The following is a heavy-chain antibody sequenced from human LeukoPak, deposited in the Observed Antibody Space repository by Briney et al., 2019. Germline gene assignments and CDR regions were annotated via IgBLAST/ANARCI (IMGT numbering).Heavy chain of an antibody. Sequence: GGSLRLSCAASGFTFDDYAMHWVRQAPGKGLEWVTAISYDGIDKYYADSVKGRFSISRDNSRNRVYLQMSSLRPEDTAVYYCARPNDYGDYRYLDLWGRGTLVTVFS. CDR1: GFTFDDYA. V-gene: IGHV3-30*04. D-gene: IGHD4-17*01. CDR3: ARPNDYGDYRYLDL. J-gene: IGHJ2*01. CDR2: ISYDGIDK.